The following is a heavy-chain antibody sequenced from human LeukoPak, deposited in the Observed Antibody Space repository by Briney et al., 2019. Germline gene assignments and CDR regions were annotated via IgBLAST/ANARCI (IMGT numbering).Heavy chain of an antibody. D-gene: IGHD2-15*01. CDR2: IYYSGMY. CDR1: GGSISSSSYY. J-gene: IGHJ4*02. Sequence: SETLSLTCSVSGGSISSSSYYWGCIRQPPGKGLEWIASIYYSGMYSDNPSLKSRATISVDTSTNQFSLKLISVTAADTAVYYCASTNLGYCSGGSCYSFSYYFDYWGQGTLVTVTS. V-gene: IGHV4-39*01. CDR3: ASTNLGYCSGGSCYSFSYYFDY.